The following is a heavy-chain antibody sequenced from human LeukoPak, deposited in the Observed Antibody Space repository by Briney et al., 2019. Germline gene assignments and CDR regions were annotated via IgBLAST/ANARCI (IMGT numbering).Heavy chain of an antibody. CDR2: MNPNSGNT. CDR1: GYTFTSYD. Sequence: ASVEVSCKASGYTFTSYDINWVRQATGQGLEWMGWMNPNSGNTGYAQKFQGRVTMTRNTSISTAYMELSSLRSEDTAVYYCARTPIRDYYYYGMDVWGQGTTVTVSS. V-gene: IGHV1-8*01. CDR3: ARTPIRDYYYYGMDV. J-gene: IGHJ6*02.